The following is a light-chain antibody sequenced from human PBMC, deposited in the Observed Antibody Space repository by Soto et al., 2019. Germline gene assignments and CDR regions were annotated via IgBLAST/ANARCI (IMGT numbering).Light chain of an antibody. J-gene: IGKJ1*01. Sequence: DIQMTQSPSSLSASVGDRVTITCRASQGISNYLAWYQQKPGKVPTLLIYAASTLQSGVTSRFSGSGSGTDFTLTISSLPPEDVATYYCQKYNSAPWTFGQGTKVEIK. CDR1: QGISNY. V-gene: IGKV1-27*01. CDR2: AAS. CDR3: QKYNSAPWT.